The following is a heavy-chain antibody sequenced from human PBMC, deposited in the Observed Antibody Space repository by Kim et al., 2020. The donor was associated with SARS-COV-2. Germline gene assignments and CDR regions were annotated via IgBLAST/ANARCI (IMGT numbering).Heavy chain of an antibody. J-gene: IGHJ6*02. D-gene: IGHD5-18*01. CDR1: GGTFSSYA. CDR2: IIPILGIA. V-gene: IGHV1-69*04. Sequence: SVKVSCKASGGTFSSYAISWVRQAPGQGLEWMGRIIPILGIANYAQKFQGRVTINADKSTSTAYMELSSLRSEDTAVYYCARNSIQLWLHAYYYYGMDVWGQGTTVTVSS. CDR3: ARNSIQLWLHAYYYYGMDV.